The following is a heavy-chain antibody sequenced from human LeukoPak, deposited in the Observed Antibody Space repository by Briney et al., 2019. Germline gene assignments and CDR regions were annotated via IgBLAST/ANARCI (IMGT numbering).Heavy chain of an antibody. CDR2: IYYSGST. V-gene: IGHV4-59*08. CDR1: GGSISSYY. D-gene: IGHD3-10*01. Sequence: PSETLSLTCSVSGGSISSYYWSWIWQPPGKGLEWIGYIYYSGSTNNNPSLKSRVTISVDTSKNQFSLKLSSVTAADTAVYYCARHGGMVRGFSDAFDIWGQGTMVTVSS. J-gene: IGHJ3*02. CDR3: ARHGGMVRGFSDAFDI.